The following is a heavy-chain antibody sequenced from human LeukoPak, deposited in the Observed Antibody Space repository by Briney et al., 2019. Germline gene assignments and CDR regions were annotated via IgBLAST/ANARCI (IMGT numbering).Heavy chain of an antibody. CDR3: ARDGQQLAPYAMDV. D-gene: IGHD6-13*01. Sequence: GSLRLSCAVSGITLSNYGMSWVRQAPGKGLEWLAQIWYDGSNKYYVDSVKGRFTTSRDNSKNTVYLQMNSLRAEDTAVYFCARDGQQLAPYAMDVWGQGTTVTVSS. CDR2: IWYDGSNK. J-gene: IGHJ6*02. CDR1: GITLSNYG. V-gene: IGHV3-33*08.